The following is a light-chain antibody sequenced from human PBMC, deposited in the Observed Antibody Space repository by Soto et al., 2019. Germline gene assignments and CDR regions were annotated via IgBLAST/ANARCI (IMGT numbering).Light chain of an antibody. CDR2: DVN. V-gene: IGLV2-14*03. Sequence: QSALTQPASVSGSPGQSINISCTGVTTDVDGYDYVSWYQQHPGQAPQLLIFDVNSRPSGISYRFSGCKSGDTASLTISGLQAEDYGDYYCSSYTSSAPFYVFGAGTKVTVL. CDR3: SSYTSSAPFYV. J-gene: IGLJ1*01. CDR1: TTDVDGYDY.